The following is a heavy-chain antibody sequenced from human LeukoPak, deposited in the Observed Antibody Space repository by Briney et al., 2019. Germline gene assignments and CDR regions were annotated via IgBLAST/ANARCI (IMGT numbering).Heavy chain of an antibody. CDR1: GFTFSSYS. CDR2: IGSGYNTI. D-gene: IGHD3-10*01. V-gene: IGHV3-48*01. J-gene: IGHJ4*02. Sequence: GGSLRLSCAASGFTFSSYSMNWVRQAPGKGLEWVSYIGSGYNTIYYADSVKGRFTISRDNAKNSLYLQMNSLTVEDTAVYYCARLWAQESPDYWGQGTLVTVSS. CDR3: ARLWAQESPDY.